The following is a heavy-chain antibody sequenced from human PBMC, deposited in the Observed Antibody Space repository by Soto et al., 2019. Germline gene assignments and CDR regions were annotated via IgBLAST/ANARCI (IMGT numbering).Heavy chain of an antibody. Sequence: QVQLVQSGAEVKKPGSSVKVSCKASGGTFNIYVISWVRQAPGQGLEWMGGIIPIFGTANYAQKFQGRVTFTPEESTTTSDMAMISLRSENTAMYYCERPANTGHYEILTAYYDSWGQGTLVTVSS. CDR1: GGTFNIYV. CDR2: IIPIFGTA. CDR3: ERPANTGHYEILTAYYDS. V-gene: IGHV1-69*05. J-gene: IGHJ4*02. D-gene: IGHD3-9*01.